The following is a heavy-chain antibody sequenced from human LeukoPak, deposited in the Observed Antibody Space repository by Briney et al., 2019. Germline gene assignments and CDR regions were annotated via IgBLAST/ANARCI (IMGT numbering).Heavy chain of an antibody. V-gene: IGHV4-4*07. CDR2: IYGSGST. J-gene: IGHJ5*02. CDR3: SRDMVRETLMYWFDP. CDR1: GASINGYF. Sequence: SETLSFTCTVSGASINGYFWSWIRQSAGKGLEWIGRIYGSGSTNYNPSLESRATVSSDTSKNQFSLKLRSVTAADTAVYYCSRDMVRETLMYWFDPWGPGILVTVS. D-gene: IGHD3-10*01.